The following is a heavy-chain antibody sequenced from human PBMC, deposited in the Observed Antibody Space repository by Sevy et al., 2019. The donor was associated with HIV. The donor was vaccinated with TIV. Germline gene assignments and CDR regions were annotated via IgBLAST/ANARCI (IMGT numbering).Heavy chain of an antibody. CDR1: GFTFSNYN. V-gene: IGHV3-21*01. J-gene: IGHJ6*02. CDR3: ARGVAYCSGGSCFPGYYYGMDI. D-gene: IGHD2-15*01. CDR2: ISSSSRYI. Sequence: GGSLRLSCAASGFTFSNYNMNWVRQAPGKGLEWVSSISSSSRYIYYADSMKVRFTISRDNAKNSLYLKRNSLMAEDTAVYYCARGVAYCSGGSCFPGYYYGMDIWGQGTTVTVSS.